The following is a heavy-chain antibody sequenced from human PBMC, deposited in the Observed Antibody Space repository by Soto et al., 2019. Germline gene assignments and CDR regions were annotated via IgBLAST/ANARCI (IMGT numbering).Heavy chain of an antibody. CDR1: GGTFRTYT. V-gene: IGHV1-69*02. D-gene: IGHD2-2*01. CDR2: IIPLLGIT. Sequence: QVQLVQSGGEVKKPGSSVKVSCSVSGGTFRTYTFSWVRQAPGQGLEWMGSIIPLLGITYYAQTFQGRVTIITDKSTNTAYMELSSLTFEDMARFCCGRANYPVMVPAAPEVGAFAIWGHGKMVIVSS. CDR3: GRANYPVMVPAAPEVGAFAI. J-gene: IGHJ3*02.